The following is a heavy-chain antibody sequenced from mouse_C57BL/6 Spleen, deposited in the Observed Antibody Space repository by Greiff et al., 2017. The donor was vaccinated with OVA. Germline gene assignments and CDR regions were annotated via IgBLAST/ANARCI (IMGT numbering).Heavy chain of an antibody. CDR3: AREDYYYDY. CDR2: ISYDGSN. Sequence: EVQRVESGPGLVKPSQSLSLTCSVTGYSITSGYYWNWIRQFPGNKLEWMGYISYDGSNNYNPSLKNRISITRDTSKNQFFLKLNSVTTEDTATYYCAREDYYYDYWGQGTTLTVSS. J-gene: IGHJ2*01. V-gene: IGHV3-6*01. D-gene: IGHD1-1*01. CDR1: GYSITSGYY.